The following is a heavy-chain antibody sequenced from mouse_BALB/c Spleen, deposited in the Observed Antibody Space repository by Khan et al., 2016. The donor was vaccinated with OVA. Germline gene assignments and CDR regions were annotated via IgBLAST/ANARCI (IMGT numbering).Heavy chain of an antibody. Sequence: QVQLQQPGPELVKPGALVKISCKASGYTFTAYDINWVKQRPGQGLEWIGWIYPGDGSTEYNENFKGKATLTADTSSNTAYMQLSSLTSEKSAVYYCASEGLRGVGMDYWGQGTSVSVSS. D-gene: IGHD1-1*01. CDR1: GYTFTAYD. V-gene: IGHV1S56*01. CDR2: IYPGDGST. CDR3: ASEGLRGVGMDY. J-gene: IGHJ4*01.